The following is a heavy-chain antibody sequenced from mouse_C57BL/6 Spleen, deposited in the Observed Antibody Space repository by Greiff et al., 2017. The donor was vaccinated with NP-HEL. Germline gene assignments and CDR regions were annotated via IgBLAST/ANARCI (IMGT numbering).Heavy chain of an antibody. CDR1: GYTFTDYE. CDR2: IDPETGGT. D-gene: IGHD2-2*01. V-gene: IGHV1-15*01. J-gene: IGHJ2*01. Sequence: VQLQQSGAELVRPGASVTLSCKASGYTFTDYEMHWVKQTPVHGLEWIGAIDPETGGTAYNQKFKGKAILTADKSSSTAYMELRSLTSEDSAVYYCTSGDYGYVYFDYWGQGTTLTVSS. CDR3: TSGDYGYVYFDY.